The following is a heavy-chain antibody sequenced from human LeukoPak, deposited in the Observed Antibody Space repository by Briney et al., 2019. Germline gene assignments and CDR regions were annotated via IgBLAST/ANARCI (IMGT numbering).Heavy chain of an antibody. CDR3: ARDGHQWLVPFDY. J-gene: IGHJ4*02. CDR1: GYTFTGYY. V-gene: IGHV1-2*02. Sequence: ASVKVSCKASGYTFTGYYMHWVRQAPGQGLEWMGWINPNSGGTNYALKFQGRVTMTRDTSISTAYMELSRLRSDDTAVYYCARDGHQWLVPFDYWGQGTLVTVSS. D-gene: IGHD6-19*01. CDR2: INPNSGGT.